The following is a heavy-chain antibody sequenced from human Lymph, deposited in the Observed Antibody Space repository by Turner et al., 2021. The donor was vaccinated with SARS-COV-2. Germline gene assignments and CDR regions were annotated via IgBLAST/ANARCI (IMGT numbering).Heavy chain of an antibody. D-gene: IGHD2-21*02. V-gene: IGHV3-21*01. CDR1: GFTISSYS. CDR3: ARGPPDFPYYFDY. J-gene: IGHJ4*02. CDR2: ITFTSSYI. Sequence: EVQLVVSGGGLVKPGRSLRLSCAASGFTISSYSMNWVRQAPGKGLGWVSSITFTSSYIYYADSVKGRFTISRDNAKNSLYLQMNSLRAEDTAVYYCARGPPDFPYYFDYWGQGTLVTVSS.